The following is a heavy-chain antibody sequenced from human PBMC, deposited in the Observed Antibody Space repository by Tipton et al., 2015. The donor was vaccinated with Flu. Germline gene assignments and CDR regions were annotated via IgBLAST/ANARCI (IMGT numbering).Heavy chain of an antibody. D-gene: IGHD4-11*01. J-gene: IGHJ6*02. CDR2: IYYRGAT. CDR3: ARDLVQDYRDQYFGMDV. V-gene: IGHV4-59*02. CDR1: GGSVSPYY. Sequence: LRLSCTVSGGSVSPYYWNWVRQSPGKGLEWIGYIYYRGATGYNPSLKSRVTISVDTSKNQVSLKLTSVTAADTAVYYCARDLVQDYRDQYFGMDVWGQGTTVTVSS.